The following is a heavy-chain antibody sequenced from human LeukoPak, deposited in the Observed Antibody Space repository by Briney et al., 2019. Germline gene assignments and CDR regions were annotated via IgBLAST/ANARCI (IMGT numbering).Heavy chain of an antibody. D-gene: IGHD5-24*01. CDR1: SYSFTSYG. V-gene: IGHV1-18*01. CDR2: ISAYNGNT. Sequence: GASVKVSCKASSYSFTSYGISWVRQAPGQGLEWMGWISAYNGNTNYAQKLQGRVTMTTDTSTSTAYMELRSLRSDDTALYYCVRMDYYYYYMDVWGKGTTVTVSS. J-gene: IGHJ6*03. CDR3: VRMDYYYYYMDV.